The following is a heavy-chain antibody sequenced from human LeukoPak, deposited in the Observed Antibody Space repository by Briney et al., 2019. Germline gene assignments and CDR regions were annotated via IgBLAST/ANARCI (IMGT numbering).Heavy chain of an antibody. CDR1: GFTFSSYS. CDR2: ISSSSSYI. V-gene: IGHV3-21*01. Sequence: GGSLRLSCAASGFTFSSYSMNWVRQAPGKGLEWVSSISSSSSYIYYADSVKGRFTISRDNAKNSLYLQMNSLRAEDTAVYYCARDPLTNGPLAYWGQGTLVTVSS. J-gene: IGHJ4*02. CDR3: ARDPLTNGPLAY. D-gene: IGHD2-8*01.